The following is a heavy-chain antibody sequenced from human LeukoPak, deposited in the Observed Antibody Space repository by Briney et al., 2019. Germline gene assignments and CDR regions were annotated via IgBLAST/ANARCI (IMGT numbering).Heavy chain of an antibody. CDR3: ARDSESGSRGAFDI. J-gene: IGHJ3*02. CDR1: GYTFTGYY. Sequence: ASVKVSCKASGYTFTGYYMHWVRQAPGQGLEWMGWINPNSGGTNYAQKFQGRVTMTRDTSISTVYMELSRLRSDDTAVYYCARDSESGSRGAFDIWGQGTMVTVSS. V-gene: IGHV1-2*02. CDR2: INPNSGGT. D-gene: IGHD3-3*01.